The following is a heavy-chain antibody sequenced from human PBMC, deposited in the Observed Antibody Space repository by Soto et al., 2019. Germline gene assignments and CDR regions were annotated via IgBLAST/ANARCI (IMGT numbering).Heavy chain of an antibody. J-gene: IGHJ4*02. D-gene: IGHD6-13*01. CDR2: MDYSGST. Sequence: SDTLSLTCTVSGGSISASSYYWGWIRQPPGKGLEWIGSMDYSGSTYYNPSLKSRVTISVDTSKNQFSLKLSSVTAADTAVYYCARRQSSSWYGLWGQGTLVTVS. CDR1: GGSISASSYY. CDR3: ARRQSSSWYGL. V-gene: IGHV4-39*01.